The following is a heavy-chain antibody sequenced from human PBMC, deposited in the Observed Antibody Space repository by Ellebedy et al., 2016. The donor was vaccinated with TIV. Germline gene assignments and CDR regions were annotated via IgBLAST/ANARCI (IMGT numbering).Heavy chain of an antibody. D-gene: IGHD3-3*01. J-gene: IGHJ5*02. CDR2: MNPKSGDT. V-gene: IGHV1-8*01. CDR1: GFTFTNYD. Sequence: AASVKVSCKTSGFTFTNYDINWVRQASGQGPEWMGWMNPKSGDTNYAQKFQGRVTMTRNTSITTAYMELSSLRSDDTAVYYCAREKFRFLESFGDWFDPWGQGTLVTVSS. CDR3: AREKFRFLESFGDWFDP.